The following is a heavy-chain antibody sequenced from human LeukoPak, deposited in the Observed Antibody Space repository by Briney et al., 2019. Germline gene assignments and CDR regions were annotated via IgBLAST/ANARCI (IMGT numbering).Heavy chain of an antibody. CDR2: IYTSGST. CDR3: ARERDTAMARPLDV. V-gene: IGHV4-4*07. Sequence: SETLSLTCTVSGGSISSYYWSWIRQPAGKGLEWIGRIYTSGSTNYNPSLKSRVTMSVGTSKNQFSLKLSSVTAADTAVYYCARERDTAMARPLDVWGKGTTVTVSS. D-gene: IGHD5-18*01. CDR1: GGSISSYY. J-gene: IGHJ6*04.